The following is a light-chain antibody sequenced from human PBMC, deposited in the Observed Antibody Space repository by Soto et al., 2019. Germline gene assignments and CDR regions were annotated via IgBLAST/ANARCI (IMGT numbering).Light chain of an antibody. CDR1: QSVRSN. CDR3: QQYNNWPSWT. CDR2: GAS. V-gene: IGKV3-15*01. Sequence: EIVMTQSPATLSVSPGERATLSCRASQSVRSNLAWYQQKPGQAPRLLIHGASTRATGIPAKFSGSGSGTEFTLTISSLQSEDFAVYYCQQYNNWPSWTFGQGTKVDIK. J-gene: IGKJ1*01.